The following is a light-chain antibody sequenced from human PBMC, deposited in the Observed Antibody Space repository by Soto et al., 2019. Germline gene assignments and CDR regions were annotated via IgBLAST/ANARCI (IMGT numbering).Light chain of an antibody. V-gene: IGLV1-47*01. CDR3: AAWYDSLSGSVV. J-gene: IGLJ2*01. Sequence: QSVLTQPPSASGTPGQRITISCSGTSSNIGSNYVDWYQQLPPAAPKHLFYRNNQRPSGVPSRFSGSKSGTSASLAISGLRYEDEADYYCAAWYDSLSGSVVFGGGTQLTVL. CDR2: RNN. CDR1: SSNIGSNY.